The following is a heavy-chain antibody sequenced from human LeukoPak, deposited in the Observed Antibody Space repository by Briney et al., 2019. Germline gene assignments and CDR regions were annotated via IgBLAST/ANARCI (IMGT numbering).Heavy chain of an antibody. D-gene: IGHD5-12*01. V-gene: IGHV3-30*02. CDR2: IPLDASHT. CDR1: EFTFSNYG. Sequence: GGSVRLSCAASEFTFSNYGMHWVRQAPGKGLEWVAFIPLDASHTYYADSVKGRFSISRDNSKNTLYLLMNSLRTEDTAVYYCAKVGWLQDYIDYWGQGTLVTVSS. J-gene: IGHJ4*02. CDR3: AKVGWLQDYIDY.